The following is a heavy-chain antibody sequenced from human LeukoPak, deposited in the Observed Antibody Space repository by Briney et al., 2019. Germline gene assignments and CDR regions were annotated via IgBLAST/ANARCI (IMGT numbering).Heavy chain of an antibody. J-gene: IGHJ4*02. D-gene: IGHD2-15*01. Sequence: PSETLSLTCTVSGGSISSGSYYWSWIRQPAGKGLEWIGRIYTSGSTNYNPSLKSRVTISVDTSKNQFSLKLSSVTAADTAVYYCARDSHALEYCSGGSCPYYFDYWGQGTLVTVSS. V-gene: IGHV4-61*02. CDR3: ARDSHALEYCSGGSCPYYFDY. CDR2: IYTSGST. CDR1: GGSISSGSYY.